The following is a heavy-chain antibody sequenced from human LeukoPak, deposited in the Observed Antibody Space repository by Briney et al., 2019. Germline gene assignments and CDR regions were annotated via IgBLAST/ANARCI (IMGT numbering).Heavy chain of an antibody. CDR3: ARTFYEYYYDSSGYYLLYFDY. D-gene: IGHD3-22*01. CDR1: GGSISSYY. V-gene: IGHV4-59*01. J-gene: IGHJ4*02. CDR2: IYYSGST. Sequence: KPSETLSLTCTVSGGSISSYYWSWIRQPPGKGLEWIGYIYYSGSTNYNPSLKSRVTISVDTSKNQFSLKLSSVTAADTAVYYCARTFYEYYYDSSGYYLLYFDYWGQGTLVTVSS.